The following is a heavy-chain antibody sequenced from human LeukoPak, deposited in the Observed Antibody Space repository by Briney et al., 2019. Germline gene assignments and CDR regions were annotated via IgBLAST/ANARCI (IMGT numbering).Heavy chain of an antibody. J-gene: IGHJ4*02. CDR2: IIPIFGTA. Sequence: GASVKVSCKASGGTFSSYAISWVRQAPGQGLEWMGGIIPIFGTANYAQKFQGRVTITADESTSTAYMELSSLRSEDSAVYYCARVWGQGSSGYYPFWGQGTLVTVSS. V-gene: IGHV1-69*01. D-gene: IGHD3-22*01. CDR3: ARVWGQGSSGYYPF. CDR1: GGTFSSYA.